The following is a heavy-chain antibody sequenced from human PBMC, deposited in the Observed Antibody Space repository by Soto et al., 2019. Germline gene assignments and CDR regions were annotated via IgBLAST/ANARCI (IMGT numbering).Heavy chain of an antibody. J-gene: IGHJ5*02. CDR2: ISAYNGNT. Sequence: ASVKVSCKASGYTFTSYGISWGRQAPGQGLEWMGWISAYNGNTNYAQKLQGRVTMTTDTSTSTAYMELRSLRSDDTAVYYCARASSVSDYVLSGIDPWGQGTLVTVSS. CDR3: ARASSVSDYVLSGIDP. CDR1: GYTFTSYG. V-gene: IGHV1-18*01. D-gene: IGHD4-17*01.